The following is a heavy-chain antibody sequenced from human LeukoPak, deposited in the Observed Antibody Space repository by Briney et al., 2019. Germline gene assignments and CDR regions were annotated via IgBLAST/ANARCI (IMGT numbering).Heavy chain of an antibody. CDR3: AGVRGPTVETMYFDY. Sequence: PGGSLRLSCAASGFTFSSHEMNWVRQAPGKGLEWVSYILTTSRTIYYADSVKGRFTISRDNAKNSLYLQMNSLRDDDTAIYYCAGVRGPTVETMYFDYWGQGTPVTVSS. V-gene: IGHV3-48*03. D-gene: IGHD4-23*01. CDR2: ILTTSRTI. CDR1: GFTFSSHE. J-gene: IGHJ4*02.